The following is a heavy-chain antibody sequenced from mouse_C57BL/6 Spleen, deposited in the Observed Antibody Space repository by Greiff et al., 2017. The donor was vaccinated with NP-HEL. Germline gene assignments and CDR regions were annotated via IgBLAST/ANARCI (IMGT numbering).Heavy chain of an antibody. CDR3: AIDDYDVRAMDY. J-gene: IGHJ4*01. D-gene: IGHD2-4*01. CDR2: IHPSDSAT. Sequence: VQLQQPGAELVKPGASVKVSCKASGYTFTSYWMHWVKQRPGQGLEWIGRIHPSDSATNYNQKFKGKATLTVDKSSSTAYMQLSSLTSEDSAVYYCAIDDYDVRAMDYWGQGTSVTVSS. V-gene: IGHV1-74*01. CDR1: GYTFTSYW.